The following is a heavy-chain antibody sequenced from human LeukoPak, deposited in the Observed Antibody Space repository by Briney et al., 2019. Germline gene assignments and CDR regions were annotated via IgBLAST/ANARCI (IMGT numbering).Heavy chain of an antibody. V-gene: IGHV1-8*01. CDR1: GYTFTSYD. D-gene: IGHD3-3*01. CDR3: ARAGLRLNVLRFLEWFPDWFDP. CDR2: MNPNSGNT. J-gene: IGHJ5*02. Sequence: ASVKVSCKASGYTFTSYDINWVRQATGQGLEWMGWMNPNSGNTGYAQKFQGRVTMTRNTSISTAYMELSSLRSEDTAVYYCARAGLRLNVLRFLEWFPDWFDPWGQGTLVTVSS.